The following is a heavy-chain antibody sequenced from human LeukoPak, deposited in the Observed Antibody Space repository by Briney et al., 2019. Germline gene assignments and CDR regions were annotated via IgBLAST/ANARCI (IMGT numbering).Heavy chain of an antibody. V-gene: IGHV4-34*01. Sequence: PSETLSLTCAVYGGSFSDYYWSWIRQPPGKGLEWIGAINHSGSANYNPSLKSRVTISADTSKNQFSLKLSSVTAADTAVYYCAIYDFWSGYLAYWGQGTLVTVSS. D-gene: IGHD3-3*01. CDR2: INHSGSA. J-gene: IGHJ4*02. CDR1: GGSFSDYY. CDR3: AIYDFWSGYLAY.